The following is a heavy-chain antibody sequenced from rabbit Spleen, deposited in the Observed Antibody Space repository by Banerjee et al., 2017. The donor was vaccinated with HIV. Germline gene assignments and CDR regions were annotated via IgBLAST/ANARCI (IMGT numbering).Heavy chain of an antibody. Sequence: QEQLVESRGGLVKPGGSLKLSCTASRFPFSDKAVMCWVRQAPGKGLEWIGYIDPIFHVTTYASWVNGRFSISRENTQNTVSLQMNSLTAADTATYFCVREVAARFNLWGQGTLVTVS. J-gene: IGHJ4*01. CDR3: VREVAARFNL. CDR2: IDPIFHVT. D-gene: IGHD4-1*01. V-gene: IGHV1S47*01. CDR1: RFPFSDKA.